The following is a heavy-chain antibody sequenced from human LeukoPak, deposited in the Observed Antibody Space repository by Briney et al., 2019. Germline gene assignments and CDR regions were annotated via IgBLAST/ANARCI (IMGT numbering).Heavy chain of an antibody. CDR3: AKEGYSSATKPKRFDY. D-gene: IGHD6-19*01. CDR2: ISGSGGST. CDR1: GFTFSSYA. J-gene: IGHJ4*02. Sequence: PGGSLRLSCAASGFTFSSYAMSWVRQAPGKGLEWVSAISGSGGSTYYADSVKGRFTISRDNSKNTLYLQMNSLRAEDTAVYYCAKEGYSSATKPKRFDYWGQGTLVTVSS. V-gene: IGHV3-23*01.